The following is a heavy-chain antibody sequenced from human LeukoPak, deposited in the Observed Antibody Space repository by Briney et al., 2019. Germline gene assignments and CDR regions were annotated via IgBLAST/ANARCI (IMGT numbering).Heavy chain of an antibody. V-gene: IGHV3-21*01. J-gene: IGHJ4*02. D-gene: IGHD3-9*01. CDR3: ASRGQEDGDY. CDR2: ISSSSSYI. Sequence: PGGSLRLSCAASGFTFSSYSMNWVRQAPEKELEWVSSISSSSSYIYYADSEKGRFTISRDNAKNSLYLQMNSLRAEDTAVYYCASRGQEDGDYWGQGTLVTVSS. CDR1: GFTFSSYS.